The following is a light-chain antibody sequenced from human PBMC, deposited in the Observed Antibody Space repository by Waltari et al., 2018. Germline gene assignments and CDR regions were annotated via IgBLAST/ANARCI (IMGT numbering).Light chain of an antibody. CDR3: QQSYSLPLT. Sequence: DIQMTQSPSSLSASVGDRVTLTCRASRTIGTYLSWYQQKPGKAPKLLIFSSFLLQTGVPPRFSGSGSGTNFTLTISNLEPDDFATYYCQQSYSLPLTFGGGTKV. J-gene: IGKJ4*01. CDR1: RTIGTY. CDR2: SSF. V-gene: IGKV1-39*01.